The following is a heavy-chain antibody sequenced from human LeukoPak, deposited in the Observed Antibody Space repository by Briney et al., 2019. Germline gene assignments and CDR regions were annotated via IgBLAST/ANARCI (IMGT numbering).Heavy chain of an antibody. Sequence: SQTLSLTCAISGDSVSSNTAAWNWIRQSPSRGLEWLGRTYYRSKWYNDYAVSVKSRITINPDTSKNQFSLQLNSVTPEDTAVYYCAREGGLVAVAGVSDHPHMNDAFDIWGQGTMVTVSS. J-gene: IGHJ3*02. CDR1: GDSVSSNTAA. CDR3: AREGGLVAVAGVSDHPHMNDAFDI. D-gene: IGHD6-19*01. CDR2: TYYRSKWYN. V-gene: IGHV6-1*01.